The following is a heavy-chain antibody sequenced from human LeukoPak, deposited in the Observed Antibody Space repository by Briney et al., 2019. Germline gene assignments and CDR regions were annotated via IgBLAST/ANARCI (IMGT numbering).Heavy chain of an antibody. J-gene: IGHJ4*02. CDR2: INSDGSIT. CDR3: AGYSSGWYMDY. V-gene: IGHV3-74*01. Sequence: GGSLRLSCAASGFTFSSYWMHWVRQAPGKGLVWVSRINSDGSITNYADSVKGRFTISRDNAKNTLYLQVNSLRAEDTAVYYCAGYSSGWYMDYWGQGTLVTVSS. D-gene: IGHD6-19*01. CDR1: GFTFSSYW.